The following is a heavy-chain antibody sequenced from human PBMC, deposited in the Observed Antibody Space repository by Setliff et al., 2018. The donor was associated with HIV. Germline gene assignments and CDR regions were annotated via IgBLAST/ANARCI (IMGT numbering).Heavy chain of an antibody. V-gene: IGHV3-30*03. CDR3: ARLCLRCKGLIYDYMDV. J-gene: IGHJ6*03. CDR2: ISNDGTNK. Sequence: GGSLRLSCAASGFTFSSYSMHWVRQAPGKGLEWVAVISNDGTNKYYAESVEGRFTISRDNAKNTLSLQMNSLRAEDTALYHCARLCLRCKGLIYDYMDVWGKGTTVTVSS. D-gene: IGHD2-8*01. CDR1: GFTFSSYS.